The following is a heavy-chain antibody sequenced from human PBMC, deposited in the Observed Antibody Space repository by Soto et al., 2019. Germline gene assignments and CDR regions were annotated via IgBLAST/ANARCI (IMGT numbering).Heavy chain of an antibody. CDR1: GYTFTSYA. J-gene: IGHJ6*02. D-gene: IGHD6-6*01. V-gene: IGHV7-4-1*01. CDR3: ARETFYYHEYSSSSSPTPNYYFYGMDV. Sequence: GASLKISCNASGYTFTSYAMNWARQAPGQGLEWMGWINTNTGNPTYAQGFTGRFVFSLDTSVSTAYLQICSLKAEDTAVYYCARETFYYHEYSSSSSPTPNYYFYGMDVWGQVTTVTVSS. CDR2: INTNTGNP.